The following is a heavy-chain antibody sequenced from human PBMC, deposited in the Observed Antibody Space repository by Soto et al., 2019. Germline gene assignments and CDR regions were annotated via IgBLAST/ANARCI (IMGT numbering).Heavy chain of an antibody. V-gene: IGHV3-74*01. Sequence: GSLRLSCDASGXLLTNFGMHWVRQVPGKGLVWVSGIDTSGSSTSYADSVKGRFTISRDNAKNTVSMQMNSMRDEYTGVYYCAKDSWYFDLWSQGSLVTVSS. J-gene: IGHJ4*02. CDR3: AKDSWYFDL. D-gene: IGHD6-13*01. CDR2: IDTSGSST. CDR1: GXLLTNFG.